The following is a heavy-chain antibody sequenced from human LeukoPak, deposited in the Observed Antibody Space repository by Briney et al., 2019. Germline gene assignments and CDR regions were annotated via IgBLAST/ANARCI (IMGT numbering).Heavy chain of an antibody. J-gene: IGHJ5*02. CDR1: GYTFTGYY. CDR2: INPNSGGT. Sequence: ASVKVSCKASGYTFTGYYMHWVRQAPGQGLEWMGWINPNSGGTNYAQKFQGRVTVTRDTSISTAYMELSRLRSDDTAVYYCARDGDQLLKLGFFDPWGQGTLVTVSS. V-gene: IGHV1-2*02. CDR3: ARDGDQLLKLGFFDP. D-gene: IGHD2-2*01.